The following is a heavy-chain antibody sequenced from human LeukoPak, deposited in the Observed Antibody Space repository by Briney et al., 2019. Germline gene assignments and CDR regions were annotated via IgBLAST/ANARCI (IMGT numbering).Heavy chain of an antibody. CDR1: GGSISSGSYY. CDR3: ARDGGYYDSSGYYGNWFDP. CDR2: IYTSGST. Sequence: PSETLSLTCTVSGGSISSGSYYWSWIRQPAGKGLERIGRIYTSGSTNYNPSLKSRVTISVDTSKNQFSLKLSSVTAADTAVYYCARDGGYYDSSGYYGNWFDPWGQGTLVTVSS. D-gene: IGHD3-22*01. J-gene: IGHJ5*02. V-gene: IGHV4-61*02.